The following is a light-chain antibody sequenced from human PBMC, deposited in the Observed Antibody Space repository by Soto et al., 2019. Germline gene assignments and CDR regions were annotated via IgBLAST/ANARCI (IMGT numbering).Light chain of an antibody. Sequence: EIVLTQSPATLSLSPGERATLSCRASQSVSNYLAWYQQKPGQAPRLLIYDASIGATDIPARFSGTGSGTDFTLTISSLEAEDFAVYYCQQRSNWPSFTFGPGTKVDIK. J-gene: IGKJ3*01. CDR1: QSVSNY. CDR3: QQRSNWPSFT. CDR2: DAS. V-gene: IGKV3-11*01.